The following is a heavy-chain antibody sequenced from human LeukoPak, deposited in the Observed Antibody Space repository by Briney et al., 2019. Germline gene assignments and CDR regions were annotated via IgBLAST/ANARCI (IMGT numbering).Heavy chain of an antibody. Sequence: ASVKVSCKASGYTFTGYYMHWVRQAPGQGLEWMGWINPNSGGTNYAQKFQGRVTMTRDTSISTAYMELSSLRSEDTAVYYCARVESYSSSWYGYNWFDPWGQGTLVTVSS. V-gene: IGHV1-2*02. J-gene: IGHJ5*02. CDR1: GYTFTGYY. CDR3: ARVESYSSSWYGYNWFDP. CDR2: INPNSGGT. D-gene: IGHD6-13*01.